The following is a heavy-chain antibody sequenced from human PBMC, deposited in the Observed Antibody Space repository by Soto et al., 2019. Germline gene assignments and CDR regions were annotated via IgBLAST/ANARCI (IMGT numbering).Heavy chain of an antibody. CDR3: AIDKDRQQLGGNYYYIMDV. V-gene: IGHV1-69*12. J-gene: IGHJ6*01. CDR2: IMPVFSTP. Sequence: QVQLVQSGAEVKKPGSSVKVSCKTSGGTFRTSAISWVRQAPGQGLVWMGGIMPVFSTPDYAQKFQGRVTITADECTGTAYMELSSLRSEDTAVYYCAIDKDRQQLGGNYYYIMDVWGQGTTVTVSS. D-gene: IGHD3-3*02. CDR1: GGTFRTSA.